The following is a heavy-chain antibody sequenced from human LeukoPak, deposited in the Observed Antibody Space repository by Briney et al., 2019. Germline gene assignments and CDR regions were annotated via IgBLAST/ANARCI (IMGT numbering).Heavy chain of an antibody. J-gene: IGHJ4*02. V-gene: IGHV5-51*01. Sequence: PGESLKISCKGSGYSFTNYWIGWVRQMPGKGLEWMGIIYAGDSDTKYRQSLQGQVTISADRSNTTAYLQWGSLKASDTAIYYCVRHGDYDILTAYGYWGQGTRVTVSS. CDR1: GYSFTNYW. CDR3: VRHGDYDILTAYGY. CDR2: IYAGDSDT. D-gene: IGHD3-9*01.